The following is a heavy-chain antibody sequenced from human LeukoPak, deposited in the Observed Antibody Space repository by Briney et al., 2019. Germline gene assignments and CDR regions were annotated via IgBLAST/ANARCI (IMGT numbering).Heavy chain of an antibody. J-gene: IGHJ4*02. CDR2: IYYSGST. V-gene: IGHV4-61*01. CDR1: GGSVRSGSYY. CDR3: ARDNYYGSGSYPY. D-gene: IGHD3-10*01. Sequence: ASETLSLTCTVSGGSVRSGSYYWSWIRQPPGKGLEWIGYIYYSGSTNYNPSLKSRVTISVVTSKNQFSLKLSSVTAADTAVYYCARDNYYGSGSYPYWGQGTLVTVSS.